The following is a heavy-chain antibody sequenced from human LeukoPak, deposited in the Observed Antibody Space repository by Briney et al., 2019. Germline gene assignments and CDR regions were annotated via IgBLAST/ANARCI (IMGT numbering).Heavy chain of an antibody. V-gene: IGHV3-33*06. CDR2: IWYDERNK. D-gene: IGHD4-23*01. CDR1: GVTLSIYG. J-gene: IGHJ4*02. Sequence: GGSLRLSCAPSGVTLSIYGVHGVPPAPGEGRECGAVIWYDERNKYYDDSVKGRFTISRDNSKNTLYLQMNSLRAEDTAAYYCAKDEKDVIFGHYGGKPRGYWGQGTLVTVSS. CDR3: AKDEKDVIFGHYGGKPRGY.